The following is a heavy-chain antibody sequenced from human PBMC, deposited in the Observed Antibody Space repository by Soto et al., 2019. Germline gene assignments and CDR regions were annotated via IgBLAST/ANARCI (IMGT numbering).Heavy chain of an antibody. J-gene: IGHJ6*02. CDR3: ARQPRGYYYYGMDV. V-gene: IGHV4-39*01. CDR2: IYYSGST. CDR1: GGSISSSSYY. D-gene: IGHD7-27*01. Sequence: PSETLSLTCTVSGGSISSSSYYWGWFRQPPGKGLEWIGSIYYSGSTYYNPSLKSRVTISVDTSKNQFSLKLSSVTAADTAVYYCARQPRGYYYYGMDVWGQGTTVTVSS.